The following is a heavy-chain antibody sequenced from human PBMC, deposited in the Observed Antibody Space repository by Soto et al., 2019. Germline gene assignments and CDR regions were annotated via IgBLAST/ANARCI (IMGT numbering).Heavy chain of an antibody. Sequence: GGSLRLSCAASVFTFSSYSMNWVRQAPGKGLEWVSSISSSSSYIYYADSVKGRFTISRDNAKNSLYLQMNSLRAEDTAVYYCARETPQGLRYFDWSYAFDIWGQGTMVTVSS. CDR1: VFTFSSYS. D-gene: IGHD3-9*01. CDR2: ISSSSSYI. J-gene: IGHJ3*02. V-gene: IGHV3-21*01. CDR3: ARETPQGLRYFDWSYAFDI.